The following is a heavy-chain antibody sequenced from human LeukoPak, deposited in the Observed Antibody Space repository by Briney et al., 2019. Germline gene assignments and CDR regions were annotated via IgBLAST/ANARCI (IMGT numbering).Heavy chain of an antibody. CDR2: INHSGST. CDR1: GGSSSGYY. CDR3: ARGRSGRTIMITFGGVIVPPYDY. J-gene: IGHJ4*02. Sequence: SETLSLTCAVYGGSSSGYYWSWIRQPPGKGLEWIGEINHSGSTNYNPSLKSRVTISVDTSKNQFSLKLSSMTAADTAVYYCARGRSGRTIMITFGGVIVPPYDYWGQGTLVTVSS. D-gene: IGHD3-16*02. V-gene: IGHV4-34*01.